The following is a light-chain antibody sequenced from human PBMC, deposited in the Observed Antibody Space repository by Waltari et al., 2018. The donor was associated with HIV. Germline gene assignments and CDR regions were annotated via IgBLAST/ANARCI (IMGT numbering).Light chain of an antibody. CDR3: AVWDDSLRGAL. Sequence: QSVLTQPPSASGTPGQRVTISCSGRSSNLGGNIVNWYQQLPGTAPKLLIYNNNERPSGVPDRFSGSKSGTSASLAISGLQSEDEAVYFCAVWDDSLRGALFGGGTSLAVL. J-gene: IGLJ3*02. V-gene: IGLV1-44*01. CDR1: SSNLGGNI. CDR2: NNN.